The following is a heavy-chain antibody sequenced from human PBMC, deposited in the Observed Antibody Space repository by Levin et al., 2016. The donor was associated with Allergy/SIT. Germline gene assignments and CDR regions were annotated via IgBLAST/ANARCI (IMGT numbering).Heavy chain of an antibody. CDR2: ISAYNGNT. J-gene: IGHJ5*02. Sequence: WVRQAPGQGLEWMGWISAYNGNTNYAQKLQGRVTMTTDTSTSTAYMELRSLRSDDTAVYYCARDLEPYCSGGSCYSDWFDPWGQGTLVTVSS. D-gene: IGHD2-15*01. V-gene: IGHV1-18*01. CDR3: ARDLEPYCSGGSCYSDWFDP.